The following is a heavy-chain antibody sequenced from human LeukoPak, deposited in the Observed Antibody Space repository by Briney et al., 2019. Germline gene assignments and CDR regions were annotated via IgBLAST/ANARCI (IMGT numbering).Heavy chain of an antibody. CDR1: GFTFSSYW. Sequence: GGSLRLSCAASGFTFSSYWMRWVRQAPGKGLLWVSRINSDGTTTYYADSVKGRFTIPRDNAKNTLYLQVNSLRAEDTAVYYCARGNYYGMDVWGQGTMVTVSS. J-gene: IGHJ6*02. CDR2: INSDGTTT. V-gene: IGHV3-74*01. CDR3: ARGNYYGMDV.